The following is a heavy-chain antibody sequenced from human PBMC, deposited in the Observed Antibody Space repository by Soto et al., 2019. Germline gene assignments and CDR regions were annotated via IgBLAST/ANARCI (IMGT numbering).Heavy chain of an antibody. Sequence: ASVKVSCKASGYTFTSYGISWVRQAPGQGLEWMGWISAYNGNTNYAQKLQGRVTMTTDASTSTAYMELRSLRSDDTAVYYCASGKPLGYCSGGSCYSNAFDIWGQGTMVTVS. CDR2: ISAYNGNT. V-gene: IGHV1-18*01. CDR1: GYTFTSYG. D-gene: IGHD2-15*01. CDR3: ASGKPLGYCSGGSCYSNAFDI. J-gene: IGHJ3*02.